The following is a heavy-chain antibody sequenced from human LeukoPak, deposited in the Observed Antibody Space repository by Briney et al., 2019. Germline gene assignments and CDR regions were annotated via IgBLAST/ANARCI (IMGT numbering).Heavy chain of an antibody. V-gene: IGHV1-46*01. J-gene: IGHJ5*02. CDR3: ARGDSPSADWFDP. CDR1: GYTFTNHY. Sequence: GASVKVSCKPSGYTFTNHYIHWVRQAPGQGLEWMGIINPSAGTTTYALKFQGRVTMTRDMATTTVYMELSRLRSKDTAVYYCARGDSPSADWFDPWGQGTLVTVSS. D-gene: IGHD3/OR15-3a*01. CDR2: INPSAGTT.